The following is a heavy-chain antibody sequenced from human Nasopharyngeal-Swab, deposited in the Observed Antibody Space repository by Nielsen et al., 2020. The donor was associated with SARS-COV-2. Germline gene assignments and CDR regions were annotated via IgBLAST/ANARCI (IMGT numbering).Heavy chain of an antibody. J-gene: IGHJ6*03. V-gene: IGHV3-11*04. Sequence: GESLKISCAASGFTFSDYYMSWNRQAPGKGLEWVSYISSSGRTIYYADSVKGRFTISRDNAKNSLYLQMNSLRAEDTAVYYCARAGGDYYYYYYMDVWGKGTTVTVS. CDR1: GFTFSDYY. CDR3: ARAGGDYYYYYYMDV. D-gene: IGHD4-17*01. CDR2: ISSSGRTI.